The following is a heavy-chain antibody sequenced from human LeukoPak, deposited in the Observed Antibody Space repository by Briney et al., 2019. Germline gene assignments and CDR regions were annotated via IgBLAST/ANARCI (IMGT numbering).Heavy chain of an antibody. J-gene: IGHJ4*02. V-gene: IGHV1-24*01. Sequence: ASVKVSCKVSGYTLTELSMHWVRQAPGKGIEWMGGFDPEDGETIYAQKFQGRVTMTEDTSTDTAYMELSRPRSEDTAVYYCATEVVAGTQFYFDYWGQGTLVTVSS. CDR2: FDPEDGET. CDR3: ATEVVAGTQFYFDY. D-gene: IGHD6-19*01. CDR1: GYTLTELS.